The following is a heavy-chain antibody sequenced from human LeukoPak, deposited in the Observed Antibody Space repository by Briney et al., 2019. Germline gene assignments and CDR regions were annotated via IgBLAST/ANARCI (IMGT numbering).Heavy chain of an antibody. V-gene: IGHV3-30-3*01. D-gene: IGHD1-14*01. Sequence: GGSLRLSCAASGFSFSDYPLHWVRQAPGKGLEWVAVISYGGGTEYYTDSVKGRFTISRDNSKNTLYLEMIGLRAEDTAVYYCARDPFRGAPDYFDYWGQGTLVTVSS. J-gene: IGHJ4*02. CDR3: ARDPFRGAPDYFDY. CDR1: GFSFSDYP. CDR2: ISYGGGTE.